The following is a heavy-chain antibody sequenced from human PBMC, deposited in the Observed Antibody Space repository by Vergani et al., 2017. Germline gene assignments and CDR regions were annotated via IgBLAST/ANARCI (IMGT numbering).Heavy chain of an antibody. V-gene: IGHV4-38-2*01. D-gene: IGHD1-26*01. CDR3: ARAYSGGYSADYYSYYGMSV. CDR2: INHSGST. J-gene: IGHJ6*01. Sequence: QVQLQESGPGLVKPSETLSLTCAVSGYSISSGYYWGWIRQPPGKGLEWIGSINHSGSTYYNPSLKSRVTISVDTSKNQFSLKLSSVTAADTAVYYCARAYSGGYSADYYSYYGMSVWGQATTVTVSS. CDR1: GYSISSGYY.